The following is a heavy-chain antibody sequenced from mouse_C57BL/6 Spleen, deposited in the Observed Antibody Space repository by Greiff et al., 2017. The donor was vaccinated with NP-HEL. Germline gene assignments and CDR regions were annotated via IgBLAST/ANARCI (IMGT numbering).Heavy chain of an antibody. CDR2: IYPGDGDT. CDR3: ARSTYYGNSYAMDY. CDR1: GYAFSSYW. D-gene: IGHD2-1*01. J-gene: IGHJ4*01. Sequence: VQLVESGAELVKPGASVKISCKASGYAFSSYWMNWVKQRPGKGLEWIGQIYPGDGDTNYNGKFKGKATLTADKSSSTAYMQLSSLTSEDSAVYFCARSTYYGNSYAMDYWGQGTSVTVSS. V-gene: IGHV1-80*01.